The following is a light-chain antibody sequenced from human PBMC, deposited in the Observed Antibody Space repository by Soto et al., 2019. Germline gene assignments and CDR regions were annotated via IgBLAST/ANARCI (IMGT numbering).Light chain of an antibody. V-gene: IGLV3-21*04. J-gene: IGLJ2*01. CDR3: QVWDNGVV. CDR1: NIGSKS. Sequence: SYELTQPPSVSVAPGKTAKMTCGGDNIGSKSVHWYQQKPGQAPVLFIYYDDVRPSGIPARVSGSNSGNAATLTISGVEAGDEADYYCQVWDNGVVFGGGTQLTVL. CDR2: YDD.